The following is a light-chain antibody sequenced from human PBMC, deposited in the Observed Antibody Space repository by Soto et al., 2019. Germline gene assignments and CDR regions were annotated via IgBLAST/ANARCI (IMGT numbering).Light chain of an antibody. V-gene: IGKV1-39*01. CDR2: LAS. CDR3: QQSYSDPRT. J-gene: IGKJ1*01. Sequence: DIQLTQSPSSLSASVGDRVTITCRASQSINNCLNWYQQKPGKAPKLLIYLASSLQRGVPSRFSGTESKTEFTLTISSLQPEDGATYYCQQSYSDPRTFGQGTKVEIK. CDR1: QSINNC.